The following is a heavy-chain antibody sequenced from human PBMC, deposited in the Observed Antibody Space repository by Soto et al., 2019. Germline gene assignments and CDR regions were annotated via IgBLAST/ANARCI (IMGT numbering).Heavy chain of an antibody. V-gene: IGHV4-30-2*01. CDR3: ARVRGDTDY. D-gene: IGHD3-10*01. CDR2: IYHSGST. Sequence: PSETLSLTCAVSGGSISSAGYSWSWIRQPPGKGLEWTGYIYHSGSTYYNPSLKSRVTISVDRSKNQFSLKLSSVTAADTAVYYCARVRGDTDYWGQGTLVTVSS. J-gene: IGHJ4*02. CDR1: GGSISSAGYS.